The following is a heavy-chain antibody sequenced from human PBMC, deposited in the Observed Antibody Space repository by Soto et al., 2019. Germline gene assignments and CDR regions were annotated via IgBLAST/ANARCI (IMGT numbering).Heavy chain of an antibody. V-gene: IGHV1-3*01. CDR1: GYTFTSYA. D-gene: IGHD3-10*01. J-gene: IGHJ4*02. CDR2: INAGNGNT. Sequence: ASVKVSCKASGYTFTSYAMHWVRQAPGQRLEWMGWINAGNGNTKYSQKFQGRVTITRDTSASTAYMELSSLRSEDTAVYYCALNYYGSGSFVYWGQGTLVTVSS. CDR3: ALNYYGSGSFVY.